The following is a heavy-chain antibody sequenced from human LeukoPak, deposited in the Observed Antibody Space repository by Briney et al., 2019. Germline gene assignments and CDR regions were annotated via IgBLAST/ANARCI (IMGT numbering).Heavy chain of an antibody. CDR1: GFTFSNYG. D-gene: IGHD3-10*01. V-gene: IGHV3-30*18. J-gene: IGHJ4*02. CDR3: AKVRF. CDR2: ISYTGNQK. Sequence: PGGSLRLSCAASGFTFSNYGMHWVRRAPGKGLEWVAVISYTGNQKYYADSVRGRSTISRDNSKKTVSLQMNSLSGEDTAVYYCAKVRFWGQGTLVTVSS.